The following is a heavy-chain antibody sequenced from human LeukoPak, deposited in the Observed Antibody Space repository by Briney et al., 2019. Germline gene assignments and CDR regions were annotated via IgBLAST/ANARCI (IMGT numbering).Heavy chain of an antibody. D-gene: IGHD3-10*01. CDR2: ISLDGSTE. CDR1: GFTLSNFQ. V-gene: IGHV3-30-3*01. Sequence: GGSLRLSCVASGFTLSNFQMNWVRQAPGKGREWVSIISLDGSTEFYADSVKGRFTISRDTASNTMHLEMNNLRTEDTAVYYCMRDYMGWFDPWGQGTLVTVSS. CDR3: MRDYMGWFDP. J-gene: IGHJ5*02.